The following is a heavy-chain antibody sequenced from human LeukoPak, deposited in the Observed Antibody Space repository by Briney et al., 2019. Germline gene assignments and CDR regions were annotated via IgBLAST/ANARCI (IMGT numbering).Heavy chain of an antibody. J-gene: IGHJ6*02. CDR2: ISGSGGST. D-gene: IGHD2-15*01. CDR3: AKDPGYCSGGSCYLGRYGMDV. Sequence: GGFLRLSCAASGFTFSSYAMSWVRQAPGKGLEWVSAISGSGGSTYYADSVKGRFTISRDNSKNTLYLQMNSLRAEDTAVYYCAKDPGYCSGGSCYLGRYGMDVWGQGTTVTVSS. V-gene: IGHV3-23*01. CDR1: GFTFSSYA.